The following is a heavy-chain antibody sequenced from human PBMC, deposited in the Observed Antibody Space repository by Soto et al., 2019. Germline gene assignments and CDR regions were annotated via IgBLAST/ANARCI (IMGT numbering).Heavy chain of an antibody. CDR3: AREIREVFGDYGLRFGFDP. D-gene: IGHD4-17*01. J-gene: IGHJ5*02. V-gene: IGHV4-59*01. CDR2: IYYSGST. CDR1: GGSISSYY. Sequence: SETLSLTCTVSGGSISSYYWSWIRQPPGKGLEWIGYIYYSGSTNYNPSLKSRVTISVDTSKNQFSLKLSSVTAADTAVYYFAREIREVFGDYGLRFGFDPWGQGTLVTVSS.